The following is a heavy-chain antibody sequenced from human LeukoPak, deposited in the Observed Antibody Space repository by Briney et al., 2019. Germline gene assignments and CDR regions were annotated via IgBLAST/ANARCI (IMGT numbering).Heavy chain of an antibody. Sequence: GGSLRLSCAASSYTFGSYHMTWVRQAPGKGLEWVANIRQDGSEQYYVDSVKGRFSISRDNAKNSLYLQMNSLRDEDTAVYYCARGPYYDSGGFGAFDIWGQGTMVTVSS. V-gene: IGHV3-7*01. J-gene: IGHJ3*02. CDR1: SYTFGSYH. D-gene: IGHD3-22*01. CDR2: IRQDGSEQ. CDR3: ARGPYYDSGGFGAFDI.